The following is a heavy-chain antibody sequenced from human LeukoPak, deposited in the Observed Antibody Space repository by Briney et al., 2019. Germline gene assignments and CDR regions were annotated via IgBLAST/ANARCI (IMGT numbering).Heavy chain of an antibody. CDR3: AKDLDRTYDYVWGSYRPDS. D-gene: IGHD3-16*02. V-gene: IGHV3-30*02. J-gene: IGHJ4*02. CDR2: VRYDGNEE. CDR1: GFTFSFYG. Sequence: GGSLRLSCAASGFTFSFYGMHWVRQAPGKGLEWVAFVRYDGNEEFFADSVKGRFTISRDNSKNTLYLQMDSLRAEDTALYYCAKDLDRTYDYVWGSYRPDSWGQGTLVTVSS.